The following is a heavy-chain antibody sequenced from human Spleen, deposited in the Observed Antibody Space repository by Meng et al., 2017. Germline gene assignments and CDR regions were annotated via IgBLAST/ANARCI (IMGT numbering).Heavy chain of an antibody. J-gene: IGHJ4*03. D-gene: IGHD4-23*01. CDR1: GFTLSRYW. Sequence: GESLKISCVASGFTLSRYWMHWVRQAPGKGLEWLSRIDSDGSFTNYADSVKGRFIISRDNAKNTLYLQMNSLRAEDRAVYYCGGGDRIDVVETDRAFDYWGQGTLVTFAS. CDR2: IDSDGSFT. CDR3: GGGDRIDVVETDRAFDY. V-gene: IGHV3-74*01.